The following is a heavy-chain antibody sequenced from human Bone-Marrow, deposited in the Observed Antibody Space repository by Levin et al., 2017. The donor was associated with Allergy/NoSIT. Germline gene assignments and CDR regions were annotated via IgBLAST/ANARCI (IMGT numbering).Heavy chain of an antibody. CDR3: AKDPSGDYVGAFDS. Sequence: QPGGSLRLSCVGSGLTFSTYAMTWVRQAPGKGLEWVSAITGSGAVTPYADSVKGRFTISRDNSKNTLYLQMHSLRAEDSALYYCAKDPSGDYVGAFDSWGPGTMVTVSS. D-gene: IGHD4-17*01. V-gene: IGHV3-23*01. CDR2: ITGSGAVT. CDR1: GLTFSTYA. J-gene: IGHJ3*01.